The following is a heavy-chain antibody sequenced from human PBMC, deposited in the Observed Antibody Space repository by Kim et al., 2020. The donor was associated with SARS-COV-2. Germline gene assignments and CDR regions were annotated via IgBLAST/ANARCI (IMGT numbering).Heavy chain of an antibody. V-gene: IGHV3-74*01. J-gene: IGHJ4*02. Sequence: GGSLRLSCAASGFTFSSYWMNWVRQVPGKGLVWVSRIKGDGSTTDYADSVKGRFTISRDNAENTLYLQMSSLRAEDTAVYYCARLDVGVDIGGQGSLVTV. CDR3: ARLDVGVDI. D-gene: IGHD3-16*01. CDR1: GFTFSSYW. CDR2: IKGDGSTT.